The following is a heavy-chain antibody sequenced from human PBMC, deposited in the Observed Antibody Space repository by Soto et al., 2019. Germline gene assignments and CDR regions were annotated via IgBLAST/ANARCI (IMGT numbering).Heavy chain of an antibody. CDR3: ARHIQGQYSRNNWFAP. J-gene: IGHJ5*02. CDR2: ISSSSSYI. Sequence: GGSLRLSCAASGFTFSSYSMNWVRQAPGKGLEWVSSISSSSSYIYYADSAKGRFTISRDNAKNQFYLRLNSVTAADTAVYYCARHIQGQYSRNNWFAPWGQGTLVTVSS. D-gene: IGHD1-26*01. CDR1: GFTFSSYS. V-gene: IGHV3-21*06.